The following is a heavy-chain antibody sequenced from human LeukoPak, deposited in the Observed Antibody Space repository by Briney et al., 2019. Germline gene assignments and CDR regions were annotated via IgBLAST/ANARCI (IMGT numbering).Heavy chain of an antibody. CDR2: ISWDGRTP. Sequence: GGSLRLSCTASGFSFFNYAMHWVRQVPGKGLEWISLISWDGRTPHYADSVKGRFTISRDNSKNSLYLQMNSLRGEDSALYYCARVADIAAVRRYYYYYMDVWGKGTTVIVSS. J-gene: IGHJ6*03. V-gene: IGHV3-43D*03. CDR3: ARVADIAAVRRYYYYYMDV. D-gene: IGHD5-12*01. CDR1: GFSFFNYA.